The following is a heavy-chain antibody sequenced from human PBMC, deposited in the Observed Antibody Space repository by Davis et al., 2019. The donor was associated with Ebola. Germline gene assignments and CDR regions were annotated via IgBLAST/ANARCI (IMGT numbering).Heavy chain of an antibody. CDR2: IKSKTDGGTT. D-gene: IGHD2-8*01. CDR3: TTVSEYCTNGVCYQPFYYYYYMDV. J-gene: IGHJ6*03. CDR1: GFTFSSYS. Sequence: GGSLRLSCAASGFTFSSYSMSWVRQAPGKGLEWVGRIKSKTDGGTTDYAAPVKGRFTISRDDSKNTLYLQMNSLKTEDTAVYYCTTVSEYCTNGVCYQPFYYYYYMDVWGKGTTVTVSS. V-gene: IGHV3-15*01.